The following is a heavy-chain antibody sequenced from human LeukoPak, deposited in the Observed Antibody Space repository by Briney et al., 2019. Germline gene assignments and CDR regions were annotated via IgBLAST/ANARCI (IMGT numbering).Heavy chain of an antibody. CDR1: GFTFSSYA. V-gene: IGHV3-23*01. Sequence: PGGSLRLSCAASGFTFSSYAMSWVRRAPGKGLEWVSAISGSGASTYHADSVKGRFTISRDNSKNTLHLQMNSLRAEDTAVYYCAREYRTAVVTLYYYYYGMDVWGQGTTVTVSS. CDR3: AREYRTAVVTLYYYYYGMDV. CDR2: ISGSGAST. D-gene: IGHD2-21*02. J-gene: IGHJ6*02.